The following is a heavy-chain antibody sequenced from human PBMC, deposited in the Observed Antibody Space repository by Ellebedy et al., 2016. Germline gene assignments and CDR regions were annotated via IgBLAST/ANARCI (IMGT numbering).Heavy chain of an antibody. CDR3: ARNGYCSGGSCYGALSYYYGMDV. CDR1: GYTFTSYD. D-gene: IGHD2-15*01. J-gene: IGHJ6*02. V-gene: IGHV1-8*01. Sequence: ASVKVSCKASGYTFTSYDINWVRQATGQGLEWMGWMNPNSGNTGYGQKFQVRVTMTRNTSISTAYMELSSLRSEDTAVYYCARNGYCSGGSCYGALSYYYGMDVWGQGTTVTVS. CDR2: MNPNSGNT.